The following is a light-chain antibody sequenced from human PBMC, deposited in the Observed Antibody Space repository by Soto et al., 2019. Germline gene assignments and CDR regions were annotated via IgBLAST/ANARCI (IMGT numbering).Light chain of an antibody. J-gene: IGKJ3*01. Sequence: EIVLTQSPGTLSLSPGERASLSCRASQSVSSNYLAWYQHKPGQSPRLLIYAASSRATGIPDRFSGSGSGTDFTLPISRLEPEDFAVYYCQQYGSSPLTFGPGTKVDIK. CDR1: QSVSSNY. CDR3: QQYGSSPLT. V-gene: IGKV3-20*01. CDR2: AAS.